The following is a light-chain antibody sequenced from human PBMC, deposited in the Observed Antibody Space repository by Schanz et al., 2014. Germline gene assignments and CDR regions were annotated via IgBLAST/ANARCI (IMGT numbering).Light chain of an antibody. CDR1: NSDVGGYNY. Sequence: QSVLTQPPSASGSPGQSVTISCTGTNSDVGGYNYVSWYQQHPGKAPKLMIYEVSKRPSGVPDRFSGSKSGNTASLTVSGLQAEDEADYYCCSYAGSSAVVFGGGTKLTVL. CDR2: EVS. J-gene: IGLJ2*01. CDR3: CSYAGSSAVV. V-gene: IGLV2-8*01.